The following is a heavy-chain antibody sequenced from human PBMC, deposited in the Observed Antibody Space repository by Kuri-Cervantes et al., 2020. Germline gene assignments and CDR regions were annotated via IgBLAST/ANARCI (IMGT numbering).Heavy chain of an antibody. J-gene: IGHJ3*02. D-gene: IGHD3-16*01. V-gene: IGHV4-39*07. CDR1: GGSISSSSYY. CDR2: IYYSGST. CDR3: ARDPDITGFLPFDI. Sequence: SETLSLTCTVSGGSISSSSYYWGWIRQPPGKGLEWIGSIYYSGSTYYNPSLKSRVTISVDTSKNQFSLKLSSVTAADTAVYYCARDPDITGFLPFDIWGQGTMVTVSS.